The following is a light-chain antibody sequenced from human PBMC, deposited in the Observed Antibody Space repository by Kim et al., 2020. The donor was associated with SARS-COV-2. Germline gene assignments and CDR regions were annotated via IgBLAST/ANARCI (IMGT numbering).Light chain of an antibody. CDR1: SSNIGSNY. V-gene: IGLV1-47*02. CDR3: AAWDDSLSGYV. Sequence: QSVLTQPPSASGTPGQRVTISCSGSSSNIGSNYVYWHQQVPGTAPKLLIYSDTQRPSGVPDRFSGSESGTSASLAISGLRSEDEADYYCAAWDDSLSGYVFATGTKVTVL. CDR2: SDT. J-gene: IGLJ1*01.